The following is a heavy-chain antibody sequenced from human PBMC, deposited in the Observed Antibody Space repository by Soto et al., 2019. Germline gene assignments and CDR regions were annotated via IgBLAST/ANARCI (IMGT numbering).Heavy chain of an antibody. D-gene: IGHD3-10*01. CDR2: VYYNGNT. J-gene: IGHJ5*02. V-gene: IGHV4-39*01. CDR3: VRQTIVRGVLSWFDP. CDR1: GGSIRSGSNY. Sequence: QLQLQESGPRLVKPSETLSLICSVSGGSIRSGSNYWAWISQPPGKGLDWIGTVYYNGNTYYNASLKSRVNISGDTSKNQFSLKLRSVSAADTAVYYCVRQTIVRGVLSWFDPWGQGTLVTVSS.